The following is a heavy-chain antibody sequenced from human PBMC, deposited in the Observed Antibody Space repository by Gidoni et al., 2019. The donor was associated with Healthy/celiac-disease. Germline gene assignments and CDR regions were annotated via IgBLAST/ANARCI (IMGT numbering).Heavy chain of an antibody. CDR1: GFPFSSYD. CDR2: IGTAGDT. J-gene: IGHJ4*02. V-gene: IGHV3-13*01. CDR3: ARANKGSGSYLPDY. Sequence: EVQLVESGGGLVQPGGSLRLSCAASGFPFSSYDRHCVRPATGKGLEWVSAIGTAGDTYYPGSVKGRFTISRENAKNSLYLQMNSLRAGDTAVYYCARANKGSGSYLPDYWGQGTLVTVSS. D-gene: IGHD1-26*01.